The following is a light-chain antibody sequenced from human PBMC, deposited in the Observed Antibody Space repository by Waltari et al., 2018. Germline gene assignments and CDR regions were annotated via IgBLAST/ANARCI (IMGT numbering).Light chain of an antibody. CDR3: QQLNSYPLT. CDR2: AAS. V-gene: IGKV1-9*01. CDR1: QGISSS. Sequence: IQLTQSPSSLSASVGHRVTITCRASQGISSSVAWYHQKPWKAPKLPIYAASALQSGVPSRFSGSGSGTDFTLTISSLQPEDFATYYCQQLNSYPLTFGGGTKVEIK. J-gene: IGKJ4*01.